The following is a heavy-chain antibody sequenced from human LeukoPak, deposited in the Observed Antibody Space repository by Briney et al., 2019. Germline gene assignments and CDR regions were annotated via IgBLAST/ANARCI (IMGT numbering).Heavy chain of an antibody. J-gene: IGHJ4*02. CDR1: GGTFSSYA. CDR2: IISIFGTA. Sequence: SVKVSCKASGGTFSSYAISWVRQAPGQGLEWMGGIISIFGTANYAQKFQGRVTITADESTSTAYMELSSLRSEDTAVYYCARDLGGGSPFDYWGQGTLVTVSS. V-gene: IGHV1-69*13. CDR3: ARDLGGGSPFDY. D-gene: IGHD2-15*01.